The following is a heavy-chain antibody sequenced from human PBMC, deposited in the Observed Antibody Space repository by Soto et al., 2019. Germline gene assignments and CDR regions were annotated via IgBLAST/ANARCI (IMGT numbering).Heavy chain of an antibody. J-gene: IGHJ4*02. CDR1: GGSISGYY. V-gene: IGHV4-59*01. CDR2: MYDSANR. Sequence: SETLSLTCTVSGGSISGYYWSWIRQPPGKGLEWIGYMYDSANRNYNPSLKSRVSISVDTSKRQFSLRLSAVTTADTAVYYCASGYFLHSESYSYLDYWGQGTLVTVSS. CDR3: ASGYFLHSESYSYLDY. D-gene: IGHD3-10*01.